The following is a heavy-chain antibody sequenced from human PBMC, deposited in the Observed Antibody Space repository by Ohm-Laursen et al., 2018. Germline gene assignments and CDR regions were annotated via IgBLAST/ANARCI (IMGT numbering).Heavy chain of an antibody. Sequence: SLRLSCTASGFTFDDYAMHWVRQAPGKGLEWVSGISWNSGSIGYADSVKGRFTISRDNSKNTLYLQMNSLRAEDTAVYYCASHSTGHYYYYGMDVWGQGTTVTVSS. CDR3: ASHSTGHYYYYGMDV. CDR1: GFTFDDYA. J-gene: IGHJ6*02. V-gene: IGHV3-9*01. CDR2: ISWNSGSI.